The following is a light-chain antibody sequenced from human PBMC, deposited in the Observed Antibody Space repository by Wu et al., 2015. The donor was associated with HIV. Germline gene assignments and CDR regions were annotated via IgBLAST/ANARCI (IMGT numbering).Light chain of an antibody. Sequence: EIVMTQSPATLSVSPGERVTLSCRASQSVRDDLAWYQQKPGQAPRLLIYGISTRAAGIPARFSDSRSGTEFTLTISSIQSEDFAVYYCQHRHNWPFTFGPGTKVGSQT. CDR2: GIS. V-gene: IGKV3-15*01. J-gene: IGKJ3*01. CDR3: QHRHNWPFT. CDR1: QSVRDD.